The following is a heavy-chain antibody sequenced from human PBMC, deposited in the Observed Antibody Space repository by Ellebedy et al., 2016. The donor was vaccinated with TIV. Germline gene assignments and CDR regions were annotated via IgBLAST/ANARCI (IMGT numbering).Heavy chain of an antibody. CDR1: GGSINRSTYY. CDR2: IYNSGST. Sequence: SETLSLTCTVSGGSINRSTYYWGWIRQPPGKGLEWIGTIYNSGSTYYNPSLKSRVTISVETSINQFSLKLSSVTAADTAVYYCARNLVIFTFEKWYFDLWGRGTLVTVSS. D-gene: IGHD3/OR15-3a*01. CDR3: ARNLVIFTFEKWYFDL. V-gene: IGHV4-39*01. J-gene: IGHJ2*01.